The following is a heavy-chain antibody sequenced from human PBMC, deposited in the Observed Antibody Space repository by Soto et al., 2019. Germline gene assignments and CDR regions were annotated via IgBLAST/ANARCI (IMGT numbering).Heavy chain of an antibody. Sequence: GGSLRLSCAASGFTFSASAMHWVRQASGKGLEWVGRIRSKASSYATAYAASVKGRFTISRDDSKNTAYLQMNSLTTEDTAVYYCTRVETAPFDYWAQGILVTVCS. V-gene: IGHV3-73*01. CDR3: TRVETAPFDY. D-gene: IGHD2-15*01. J-gene: IGHJ4*02. CDR1: GFTFSASA. CDR2: IRSKASSYAT.